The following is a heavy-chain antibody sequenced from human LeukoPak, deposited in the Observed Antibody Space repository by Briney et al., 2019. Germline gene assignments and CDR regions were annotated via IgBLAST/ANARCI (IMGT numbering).Heavy chain of an antibody. D-gene: IGHD6-13*01. J-gene: IGHJ4*02. CDR1: SYSMTRGYY. CDR3: ARVGSAWSLNYFDY. CDR2: IYHSGTT. V-gene: IGHV4-38-2*02. Sequence: SETLSLTCSVSSYSMTRGYYWGWIRQPPGKGLEWIGSIYHSGTTYYKPSLKSRVTISVDTSKNEFSLKVTSVTAADTAVYYCARVGSAWSLNYFDYWGQGTLVTVSS.